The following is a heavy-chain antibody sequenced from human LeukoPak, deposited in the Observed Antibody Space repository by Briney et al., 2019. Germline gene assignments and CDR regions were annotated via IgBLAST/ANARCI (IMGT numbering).Heavy chain of an antibody. CDR3: AKAAGYSSSSNAFDI. J-gene: IGHJ3*02. D-gene: IGHD6-6*01. CDR2: ISWNGGSI. CDR1: GFTFDDYA. V-gene: IGHV3-9*03. Sequence: SLRLSCAASGFTFDDYAMHWVRQAPGKGLEGVSGISWNGGSIAYADSVKGRFTISRDNAKNSLYLQMNSLRSEDIDFYYCAKAAGYSSSSNAFDIWGHGTRVTVSS.